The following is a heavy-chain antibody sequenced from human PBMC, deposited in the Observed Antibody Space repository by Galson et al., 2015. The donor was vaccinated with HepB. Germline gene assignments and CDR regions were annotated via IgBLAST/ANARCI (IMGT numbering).Heavy chain of an antibody. CDR1: GFTFRSHG. V-gene: IGHV3-30-3*01. J-gene: IGHJ3*01. CDR3: ARDRRSGGPPDAFDF. Sequence: SLRLSCAASGFTFRSHGMHWVRQAPGKGLEWVAIIGYDGSNRYYLDSVKGRFTVSRDNSKNTLYLQMNSLRAEDTAVYYCARDRRSGGPPDAFDFWGQGTMVTVSS. D-gene: IGHD4-23*01. CDR2: IGYDGSNR.